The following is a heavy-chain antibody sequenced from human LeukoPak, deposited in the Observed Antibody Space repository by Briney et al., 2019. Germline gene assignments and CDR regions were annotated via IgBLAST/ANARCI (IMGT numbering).Heavy chain of an antibody. CDR3: ARGLGV. J-gene: IGHJ4*02. V-gene: IGHV4-34*01. Sequence: SETLSHTCAVSGGSFSGFYWSWFRQPPGQGLEWIGEISHSEGSNCSPSLKSRVTISFDTSKNQLSLTLTSVTAADTALYFCARGLGVWGQGTRVTVSS. CDR2: ISHSEGS. CDR1: GGSFSGFY. D-gene: IGHD7-27*01.